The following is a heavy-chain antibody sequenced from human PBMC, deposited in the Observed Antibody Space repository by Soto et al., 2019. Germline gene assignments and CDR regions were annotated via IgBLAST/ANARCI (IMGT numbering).Heavy chain of an antibody. CDR2: IYPGDSDT. CDR3: ARQGGATVTYYYYGMDV. V-gene: IGHV5-51*01. J-gene: IGHJ6*02. D-gene: IGHD4-4*01. Sequence: GESVKISCKGSGYSFTSYWIGWVRQMPGKGLEWMGIIYPGDSDTRYSPSFQGQVTISADKYISTAYLQWSSLKASDTAMYYCARQGGATVTYYYYGMDVWGQGTTVTVSS. CDR1: GYSFTSYW.